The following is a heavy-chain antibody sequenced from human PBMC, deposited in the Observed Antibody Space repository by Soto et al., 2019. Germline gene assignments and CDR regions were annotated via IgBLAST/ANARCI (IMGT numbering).Heavy chain of an antibody. J-gene: IGHJ5*02. Sequence: SQTLSLTCTVSGGSISSYYWSWIRQPPGKGLEWIGYIYYSGSTNYNPSLKSRVTISVDTSKYQFSLKLSSVTAADTAVYYCARVADFWSGGENWFDPWGQGTLVTVSS. CDR1: GGSISSYY. CDR2: IYYSGST. CDR3: ARVADFWSGGENWFDP. V-gene: IGHV4-59*01. D-gene: IGHD3-3*01.